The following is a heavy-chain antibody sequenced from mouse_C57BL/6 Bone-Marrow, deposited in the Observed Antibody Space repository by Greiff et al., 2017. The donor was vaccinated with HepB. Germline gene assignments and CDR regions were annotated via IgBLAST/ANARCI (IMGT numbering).Heavy chain of an antibody. D-gene: IGHD2-9*01. CDR2: IYPRDGST. V-gene: IGHV1-78*01. Sequence: QVQLQQSDAELVKPGASVKISCKVSGYTFTDHTIHWMKQRPEQGLEWIGYIYPRDGSTKYNEKFKGKATLTADKSSSTAYMQLNSQTSKDSAVYFCARSGAYYGYEGYFDYWGQGTTLTVSS. CDR1: GYTFTDHT. J-gene: IGHJ2*01. CDR3: ARSGAYYGYEGYFDY.